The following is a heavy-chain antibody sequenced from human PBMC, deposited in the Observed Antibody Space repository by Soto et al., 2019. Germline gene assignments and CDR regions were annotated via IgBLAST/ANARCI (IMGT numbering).Heavy chain of an antibody. D-gene: IGHD3-3*01. CDR1: GFSLTTSGVG. V-gene: IGHV2-5*02. CDR3: AHGNSSGDFST. Sequence: QITLKESGPPLVKPTQTLTLTCTFSGFSLTTSGVGVGWIRQPPGKALEWLALIYWDDDKRYSPSLKSRLTITTDTTRSPVERTMTNMDPVENATYSSAHGNSSGDFSTWGREPW. J-gene: IGHJ5*02. CDR2: IYWDDDK.